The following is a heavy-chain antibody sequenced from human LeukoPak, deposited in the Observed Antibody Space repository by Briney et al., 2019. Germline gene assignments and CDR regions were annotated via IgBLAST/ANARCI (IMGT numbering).Heavy chain of an antibody. CDR1: GFTFSRYW. CDR3: ASGQVTDDY. V-gene: IGHV3-74*03. J-gene: IGHJ4*02. Sequence: PGGSLRLSCAASGFTFSRYWMHWVRHAPGKGLMWVSRISPDGSTTLYADSVKGRFTISRDNATNTLYLQMNSLGAEDTAVYYCASGQVTDDYWGQGTLVTVSS. D-gene: IGHD2-21*02. CDR2: ISPDGSTT.